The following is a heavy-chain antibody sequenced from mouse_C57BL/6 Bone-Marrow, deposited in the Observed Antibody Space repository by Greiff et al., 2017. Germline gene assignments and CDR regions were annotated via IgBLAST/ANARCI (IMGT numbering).Heavy chain of an antibody. CDR3: AREWGNYDYDERYFDY. Sequence: QVQLQQPGAELVKPGASVKLSCKASGYTFTSYWMHWVKQRPGQGLEWIGMIHPNSGSTNYNEKFKSKATLTVDKSSSTAYMQLSSLTSEDSAVYYCAREWGNYDYDERYFDYWGQGTTLTVSS. CDR1: GYTFTSYW. CDR2: IHPNSGST. D-gene: IGHD2-4*01. J-gene: IGHJ2*01. V-gene: IGHV1-64*01.